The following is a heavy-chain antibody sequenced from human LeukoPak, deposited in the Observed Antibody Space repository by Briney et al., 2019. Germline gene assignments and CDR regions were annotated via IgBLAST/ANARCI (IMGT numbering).Heavy chain of an antibody. Sequence: GGSLTLFCTASGHPYSIYREHCARQAPGKGLVWVSRINSDGSSTCYADSVKGRYTISRDNAKNTLYLQMNSLRAEDTAVYYCARGVYSGYDYGWFDPWGQGTLVTVSS. V-gene: IGHV3-74*01. J-gene: IGHJ5*02. CDR2: INSDGSST. CDR3: ARGVYSGYDYGWFDP. D-gene: IGHD5-12*01. CDR1: GHPYSIYR.